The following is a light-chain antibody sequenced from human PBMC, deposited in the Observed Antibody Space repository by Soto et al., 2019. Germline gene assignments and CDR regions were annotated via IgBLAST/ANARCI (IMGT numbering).Light chain of an antibody. CDR1: RSNIGHNN. J-gene: IGLJ1*01. CDR2: GDN. V-gene: IGLV1-47*01. Sequence: QSVLTQPPSASGAPGQRLTISCSGRRSNIGHNNVYWYQQLPGTAPKLLISGDNQRPSGVPDRFSGSKSGTPASLATSGLRSEEEAVYSCAVWDDSLSLYFVFGTGTKVTGL. CDR3: AVWDDSLSLYFV.